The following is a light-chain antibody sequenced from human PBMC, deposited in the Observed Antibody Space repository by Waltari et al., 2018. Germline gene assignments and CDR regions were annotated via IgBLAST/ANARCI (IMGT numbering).Light chain of an antibody. CDR3: HQYGSSPYI. CDR1: QSVTSRY. V-gene: IGKV3-20*01. Sequence: EIVLTQSPGTLSLSPGERATLSCRASQSVTSRYIAWYQQKPGQPPRLLFDGASRRATGIPDRFSGSGSGTDFTLTISRLEPEDFAVYYCHQYGSSPYIFGQGTKLEIK. J-gene: IGKJ2*01. CDR2: GAS.